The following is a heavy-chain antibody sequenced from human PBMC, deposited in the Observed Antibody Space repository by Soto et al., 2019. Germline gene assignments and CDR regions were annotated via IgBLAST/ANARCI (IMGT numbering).Heavy chain of an antibody. CDR3: ARDLGVALATLTLDF. CDR2: ITTSSSYR. V-gene: IGHV3-21*01. CDR1: GFTFSTYS. J-gene: IGHJ4*02. D-gene: IGHD2-15*01. Sequence: EVQLVESGGGLVKPGGSLRFSCAASGFTFSTYSMNWVRQAPGKGLEWVSDITTSSSYRFYADSVKGRFTISRDDAKNSLYLQMNSLRAEDTGVYYCARDLGVALATLTLDFWGQGTLVTVSS.